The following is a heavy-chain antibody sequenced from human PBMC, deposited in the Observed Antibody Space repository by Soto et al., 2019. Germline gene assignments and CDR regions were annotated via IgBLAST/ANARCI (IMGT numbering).Heavy chain of an antibody. J-gene: IGHJ5*02. CDR2: IKQEGSEK. D-gene: IGHD5-12*01. Sequence: LRLSCAASGFTFISYWMSWVRQAPVKGLEWVANIKQEGSEKYYVDSVKGRFTISRDNAKNSLYLQMNSLRAEDTAVYYCARDKLKWLRSNNWSDPWGQGKMVTVSS. CDR3: ARDKLKWLRSNNWSDP. CDR1: GFTFISYW. V-gene: IGHV3-7*03.